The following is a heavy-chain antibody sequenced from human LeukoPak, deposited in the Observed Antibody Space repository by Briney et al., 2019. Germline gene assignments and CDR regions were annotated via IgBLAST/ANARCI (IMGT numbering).Heavy chain of an antibody. CDR2: IREDGSH. Sequence: GGPLSLFCAASGFTFSTYWMICVREAPGRGVEWVASIREDGSHYVASMKGRFAISRDNAKNSLYLQMNSLRAEDTAVYYCARDVNWGYFDYWGQGTLVTVSS. J-gene: IGHJ4*02. V-gene: IGHV3-7*01. D-gene: IGHD7-27*01. CDR3: ARDVNWGYFDY. CDR1: GFTFSTYW.